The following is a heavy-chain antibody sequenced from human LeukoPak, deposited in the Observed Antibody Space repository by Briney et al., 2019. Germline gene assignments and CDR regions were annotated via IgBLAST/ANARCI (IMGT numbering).Heavy chain of an antibody. Sequence: SVKVSCKASGGTFSSYAISWVRQAPGQGLEWMGRIIPIFGTANYAQKFQGRVTITTDESTSTAYMELSSLRSEDTAVYYCARVRRIFSTHYFDYWGRGTLVTVSS. CDR3: ARVRRIFSTHYFDY. J-gene: IGHJ4*02. CDR1: GGTFSSYA. D-gene: IGHD2/OR15-2a*01. CDR2: IIPIFGTA. V-gene: IGHV1-69*05.